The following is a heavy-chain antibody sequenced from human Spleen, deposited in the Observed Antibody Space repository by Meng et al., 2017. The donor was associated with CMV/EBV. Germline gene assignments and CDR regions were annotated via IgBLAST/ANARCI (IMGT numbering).Heavy chain of an antibody. CDR3: TRGSPTGGY. D-gene: IGHD3-10*01. CDR1: GFTFSSYW. CDR2: INSDGSST. V-gene: IGHV3-74*01. J-gene: IGHJ4*02. Sequence: RLSCAASGFTFSSYWMNWVRQGPGKGLVWVARINSDGSSTTYADSVKGRFTVSRDNAKNTLFLQMTSLRVEDTAMYYCTRGSPTGGYWGQGTLVTVSS.